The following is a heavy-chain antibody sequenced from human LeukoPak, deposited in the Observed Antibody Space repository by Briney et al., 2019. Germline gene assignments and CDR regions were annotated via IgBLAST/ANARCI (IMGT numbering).Heavy chain of an antibody. CDR1: GFTFSSYW. Sequence: GGSLRLSCAASGFTFSSYWMHWVRQAPGKGLVWVSRINSDGSSTSYADSVKGRFTISRDNAKNTLYLQMNSLRAEDTAVYYCARENYDILTGYLDYWGQGTLVTVSS. D-gene: IGHD3-9*01. V-gene: IGHV3-74*01. J-gene: IGHJ4*02. CDR3: ARENYDILTGYLDY. CDR2: INSDGSST.